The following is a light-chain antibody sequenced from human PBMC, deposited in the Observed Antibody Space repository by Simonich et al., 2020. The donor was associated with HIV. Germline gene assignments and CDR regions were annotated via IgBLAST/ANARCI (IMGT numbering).Light chain of an antibody. CDR2: LGS. CDR3: MQALQTPFT. Sequence: DIVMTQSPLSLPVTPGEPASISCRSSLSLLRRNGNNYLDWYLQKPGQSPQLLIYLGSNRASGVPDRFSGSGSGTDFTLKISRVEAEDVGVYYCMQALQTPFTFGPGTKVDIK. V-gene: IGKV2-28*01. CDR1: LSLLRRNGNNY. J-gene: IGKJ3*01.